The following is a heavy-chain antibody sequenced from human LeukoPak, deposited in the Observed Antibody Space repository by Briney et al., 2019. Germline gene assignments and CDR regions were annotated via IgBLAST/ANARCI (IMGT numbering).Heavy chain of an antibody. D-gene: IGHD6-19*01. J-gene: IGHJ4*02. CDR2: IYTSGST. Sequence: SETLSLTCTVSGGFISGYYWSWIRQPAGNGLEDIGRIYTSGSTDYNPSLKRRITMSIDTSKNQFSLRLTSVTAADTAVYYCARLDNPAVAAFDYWGQGTLVTVSP. CDR1: GGFISGYY. V-gene: IGHV4-4*07. CDR3: ARLDNPAVAAFDY.